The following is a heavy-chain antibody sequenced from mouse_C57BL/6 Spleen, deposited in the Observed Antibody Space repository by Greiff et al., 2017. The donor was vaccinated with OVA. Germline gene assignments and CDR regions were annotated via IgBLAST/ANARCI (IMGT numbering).Heavy chain of an antibody. J-gene: IGHJ2*01. CDR3: ASHYYGSSVDY. Sequence: VQLQQSGAELVKPGASVKLSCKASGYTFTDYYINWVKQRPGQGLEWIGKIGPGSGSTYYNEKFKGKATLTEDKSSSTAYMQLSSLTSEDSAVYCCASHYYGSSVDYWGQGTTLTVSS. CDR1: GYTFTDYY. D-gene: IGHD1-1*01. CDR2: IGPGSGST. V-gene: IGHV1-77*01.